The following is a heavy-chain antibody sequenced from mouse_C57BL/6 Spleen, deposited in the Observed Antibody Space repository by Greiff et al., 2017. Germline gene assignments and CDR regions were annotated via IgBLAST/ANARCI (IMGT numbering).Heavy chain of an antibody. Sequence: VKLMESGAELVKPGASVKLSCKASGYTFTEYTIHWVKQRSGQGLEWIGWFYPGSGSIKYNEKFKDKATLTADKSSSTVYMELSRLTSEDSAVYFCARHEGHYGSPYAMDYWGQGTSVTVSS. CDR3: ARHEGHYGSPYAMDY. CDR1: GYTFTEYT. D-gene: IGHD1-1*01. CDR2: FYPGSGSI. V-gene: IGHV1-62-2*01. J-gene: IGHJ4*01.